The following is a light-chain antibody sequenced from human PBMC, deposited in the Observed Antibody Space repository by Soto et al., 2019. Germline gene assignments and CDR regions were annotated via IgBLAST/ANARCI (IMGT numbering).Light chain of an antibody. CDR2: DVS. CDR3: CSYTSTGTLIV. CDR1: SSDVGGYNY. Sequence: QSALTQPRSVSGSPGQSVTISCTGTSSDVGGYNYVSWYQHHPGKAPKLMIYDVSKRPSGVPDRFSGSKSGNTASLTISGLQAEDEADYYCCSYTSTGTLIVFGGGTKVTVL. J-gene: IGLJ2*01. V-gene: IGLV2-11*01.